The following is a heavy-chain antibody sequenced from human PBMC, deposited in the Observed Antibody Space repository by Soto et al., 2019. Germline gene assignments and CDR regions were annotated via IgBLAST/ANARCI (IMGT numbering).Heavy chain of an antibody. CDR3: VRAAGYSGDNYVYYYGMDV. CDR1: GFSFSTYG. CDR2: VWYDGRNK. D-gene: IGHD5-12*01. J-gene: IGHJ6*02. V-gene: IGHV3-33*01. Sequence: QVQLVESGGGVVQPGRSLRLSCTAPGFSFSTYGMQWVRQAPGKGLEWVALVWYDGRNKHYVDSVAGRFTISRDNSKNTLYLEMNSLRDEDTAVYYCVRAAGYSGDNYVYYYGMDVWGQGTTVTVSS.